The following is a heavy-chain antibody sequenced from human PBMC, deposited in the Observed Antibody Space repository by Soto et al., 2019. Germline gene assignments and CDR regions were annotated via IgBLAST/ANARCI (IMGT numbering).Heavy chain of an antibody. CDR1: GGSFSGYY. V-gene: IGHV4-34*01. CDR3: ARAAGMVRGIPYFDY. CDR2: INHSGST. J-gene: IGHJ4*02. D-gene: IGHD3-10*01. Sequence: WETLSLSXAAYGGSFSGYYWSWIRQPPGKGLEWIGEINHSGSTNYNPSLKSRVTISVDTSKNQFSLKLSCVTAADTAVYYCARAAGMVRGIPYFDYWGQGTLVTVSS.